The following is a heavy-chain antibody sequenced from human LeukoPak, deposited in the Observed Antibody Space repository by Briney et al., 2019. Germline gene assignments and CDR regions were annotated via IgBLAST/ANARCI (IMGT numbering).Heavy chain of an antibody. Sequence: SVKVSCEASGGTFSSYTISWVRQAPGQGLEWMGRIIPILGIANYAQKFQGRVTITADKSTSTAYMELSSLRSEDTAVYYCARDLGYSSGWPRNCYYGMDVWGQGTTVTVSS. D-gene: IGHD6-19*01. CDR3: ARDLGYSSGWPRNCYYGMDV. J-gene: IGHJ6*02. V-gene: IGHV1-69*04. CDR2: IIPILGIA. CDR1: GGTFSSYT.